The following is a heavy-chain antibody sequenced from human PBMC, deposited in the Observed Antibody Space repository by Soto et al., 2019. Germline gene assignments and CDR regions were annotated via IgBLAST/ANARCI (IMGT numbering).Heavy chain of an antibody. CDR3: ARELYGDSNWFDP. CDR1: GGSISSGGYY. J-gene: IGHJ5*02. D-gene: IGHD4-17*01. CDR2: IYYSGST. Sequence: PSETLSLTCTVSGGSISSGGYYWSWIRQHPGKGLEWIGYIYYSGSTYYNPSLKSRVTISVDTSKNQFSLKLSPVTAADTAVYYCARELYGDSNWFDPWGQGTLVTVSS. V-gene: IGHV4-31*03.